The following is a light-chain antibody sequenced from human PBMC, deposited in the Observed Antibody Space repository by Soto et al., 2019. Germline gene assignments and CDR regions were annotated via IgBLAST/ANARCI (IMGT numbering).Light chain of an antibody. CDR3: QQYSNSPGT. CDR1: QSVSSSY. V-gene: IGKV3-20*01. Sequence: EIVLTQSPGTLSLSPGERATLSCRASQSVSSSYLAWYQQKPGQAPRLLIYGASSRATGIPDRFSGSGSGPDFTLTISRLEPEDFAVYYCQQYSNSPGTFGQGTKVEIK. CDR2: GAS. J-gene: IGKJ1*01.